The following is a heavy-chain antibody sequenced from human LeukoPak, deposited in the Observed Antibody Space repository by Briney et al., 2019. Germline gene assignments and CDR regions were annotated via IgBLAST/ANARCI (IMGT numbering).Heavy chain of an antibody. Sequence: PGASLRLSCAASGFTFSSYGMHWVRQAPGKGLEWVAFIRYDGSNKYYADSVKGRFTISRDNSKNTLYLQMNSLRAEDTAVYYCAKDSGGKCPPRTSCYTGSDDYWGQGTLVTVSS. CDR2: IRYDGSNK. CDR1: GFTFSSYG. J-gene: IGHJ4*02. D-gene: IGHD2-2*02. CDR3: AKDSGGKCPPRTSCYTGSDDY. V-gene: IGHV3-30*02.